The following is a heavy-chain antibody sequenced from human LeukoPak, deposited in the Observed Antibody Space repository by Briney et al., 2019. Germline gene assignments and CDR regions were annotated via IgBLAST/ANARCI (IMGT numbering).Heavy chain of an antibody. CDR3: ARQSSSGGVL. Sequence: ASVEVSCKASGGTFSIYAISWVRQAPGQGLEWMGGIIPIFGTANYAQKFQGRVTITADESTSTAYMELSSLRSEDTAVYYCARQSSSGGVLWGQGTTVTVSS. V-gene: IGHV1-69*13. J-gene: IGHJ6*02. CDR2: IIPIFGTA. CDR1: GGTFSIYA. D-gene: IGHD3-16*01.